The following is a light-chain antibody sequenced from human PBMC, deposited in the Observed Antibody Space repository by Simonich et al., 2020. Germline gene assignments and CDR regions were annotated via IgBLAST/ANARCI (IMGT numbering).Light chain of an antibody. CDR1: SSDVGGYNY. V-gene: IGLV2-14*01. J-gene: IGLJ2*01. CDR2: DVS. CDR3: SSYTSSSTYVV. Sequence: QSALTQPASVSGSPGQSLTISCPGTSSDVGGYNYVSWYQKHPGKAPKLMIYDVSKRPSGVSNRFSGSKSGNTAALTISGLQAEDEADYYCSSYTSSSTYVVFGGGTKLTVL.